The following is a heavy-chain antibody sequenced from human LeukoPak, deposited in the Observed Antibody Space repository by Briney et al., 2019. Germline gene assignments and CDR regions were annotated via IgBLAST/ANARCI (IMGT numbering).Heavy chain of an antibody. CDR2: ISGSGGTT. CDR1: GFTFSTYG. V-gene: IGHV3-23*01. Sequence: GGTLRLSCAASGFTFSTYGMNWVRQAPGKGLEWVSAISGSGGTTYYADSVKGRFTISRDNSKNTLYLQMNSLRAEDTAVYYCAKGPLPRITGTAPFDYWGQGTLVTVSS. J-gene: IGHJ4*02. D-gene: IGHD1-7*01. CDR3: AKGPLPRITGTAPFDY.